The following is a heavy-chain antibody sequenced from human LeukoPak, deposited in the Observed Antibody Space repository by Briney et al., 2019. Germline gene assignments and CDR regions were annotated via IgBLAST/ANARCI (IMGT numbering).Heavy chain of an antibody. CDR1: GGSISSGSYY. D-gene: IGHD5-24*01. Sequence: PSETLSLTCTVSGGSISSGSYYWSWIRQPAGKGLEWIGRVYTTGSTNYNPSLKSRVTISLDTSKNQFSLKLSSVTAADTAVYYCARPRRDGYIDAFDIWGQGTMVTVSP. CDR2: VYTTGST. CDR3: ARPRRDGYIDAFDI. V-gene: IGHV4-61*02. J-gene: IGHJ3*02.